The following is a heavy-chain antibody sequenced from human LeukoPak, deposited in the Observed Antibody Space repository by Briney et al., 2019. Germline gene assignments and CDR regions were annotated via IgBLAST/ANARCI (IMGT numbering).Heavy chain of an antibody. J-gene: IGHJ6*02. V-gene: IGHV4-39*01. Sequence: PSETLSLTCTVSGGSISSGSYYWGWIRQPPGKGLEWIGSIYYSGSTYYNPSLKSRVTISVDTSKNQFSLKLSSVTAADTAVYYCARHRSGIAVAGPFMDVWGQGTTVTVSS. CDR1: GGSISSGSYY. D-gene: IGHD6-19*01. CDR2: IYYSGST. CDR3: ARHRSGIAVAGPFMDV.